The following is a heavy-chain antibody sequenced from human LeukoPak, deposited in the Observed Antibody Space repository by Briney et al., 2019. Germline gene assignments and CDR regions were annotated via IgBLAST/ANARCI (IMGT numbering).Heavy chain of an antibody. CDR3: ARDRFNSGWYWFDP. D-gene: IGHD6-19*01. J-gene: IGHJ5*02. Sequence: GGSLRLSCAASGFIVCSNYMSWVRQAPGKGLEWFSVIYSGGNTHYADSVKGRFTISRDNSKNTMYLQMNSLRAEDTAVYYCARDRFNSGWYWFDPWGQGALVTVSS. CDR2: IYSGGNT. CDR1: GFIVCSNY. V-gene: IGHV3-53*01.